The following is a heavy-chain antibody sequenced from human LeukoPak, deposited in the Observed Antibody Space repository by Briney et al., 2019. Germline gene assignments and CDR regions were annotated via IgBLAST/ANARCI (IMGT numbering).Heavy chain of an antibody. D-gene: IGHD2-21*01. CDR1: GFTFRKYD. J-gene: IGHJ4*02. CDR3: AKDVRDIVVLIDTYMY. CDR2: IGTLRDT. V-gene: IGHV3-13*01. Sequence: PGGSLRLSCAASGFTFRKYDMHWVRQTAGKGLEWVSSIGTLRDTYYADSVKGRFTMSREDAKNSLYLQMNSLRAEDTAVYYCAKDVRDIVVLIDTYMYWGQGTLVTVSS.